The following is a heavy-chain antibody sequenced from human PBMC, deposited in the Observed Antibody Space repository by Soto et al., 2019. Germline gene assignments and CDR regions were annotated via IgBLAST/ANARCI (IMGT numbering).Heavy chain of an antibody. CDR2: IIPNSGAA. V-gene: IGHV1-69*05. CDR1: GGTFSSYA. CDR3: ARDLLRRGYGNVSYGMDS. Sequence: YSVQVSCKASGGTFSSYAISWVRQAPGQGLEWMGGIIPNSGAANYAQKFQGRVTMTRDASTSTAYMELSRLRSDDTAVYYCARDLLRRGYGNVSYGMDSWGQGTTVPV. J-gene: IGHJ6*02. D-gene: IGHD3-16*01.